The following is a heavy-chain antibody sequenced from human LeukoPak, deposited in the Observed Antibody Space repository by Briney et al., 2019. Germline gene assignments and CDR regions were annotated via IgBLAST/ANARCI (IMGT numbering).Heavy chain of an antibody. V-gene: IGHV4-34*01. CDR3: ASRPYNMGFDP. D-gene: IGHD3-10*01. J-gene: IGHJ5*02. CDR1: GGSFSGYY. Sequence: SETLSLTCAVYGGSFSGYYWSWIRQPPGKGLEWIGEINHSGSTNYNPSLKSRVTISVDTSKNQFSLKLSSVTAAHTAVYYCASRPYNMGFDPWGQGTLVTVSS. CDR2: INHSGST.